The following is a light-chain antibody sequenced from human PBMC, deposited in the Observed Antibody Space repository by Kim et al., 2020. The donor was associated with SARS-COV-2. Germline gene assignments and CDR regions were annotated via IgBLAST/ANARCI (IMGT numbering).Light chain of an antibody. J-gene: IGLJ3*02. CDR2: RNN. CDR3: AAWDDSLSGWV. CDR1: SSNIGSNY. Sequence: ELTQPPSASGTHGQRVTISCSGSSSNIGSNYVYWYQQLPGTATKFLIYRNNQRPSGVPDRFSGSKSGTSASLAISGLRSEDEADYYCAAWDDSLSGWVFGGGTKLTVL. V-gene: IGLV1-47*01.